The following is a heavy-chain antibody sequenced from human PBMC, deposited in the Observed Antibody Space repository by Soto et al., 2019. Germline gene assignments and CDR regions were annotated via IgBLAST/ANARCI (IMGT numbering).Heavy chain of an antibody. Sequence: EVHLVESGGGVVQPWGSLRLSCAASGFSFSMYSMNWVRQAPGKGLEWVSYISSNSATIYDTDYGRARFTISRYNAKNSLYLQMNSLRDEDTAVYYCSREDILGTRSFDYWGQGTLVTVSS. CDR3: SREDILGTRSFDY. V-gene: IGHV3-48*02. J-gene: IGHJ4*02. CDR2: ISSNSATI. CDR1: GFSFSMYS. D-gene: IGHD1-26*01.